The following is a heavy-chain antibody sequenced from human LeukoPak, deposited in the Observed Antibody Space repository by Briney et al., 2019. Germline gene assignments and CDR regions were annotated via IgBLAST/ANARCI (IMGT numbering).Heavy chain of an antibody. D-gene: IGHD3-10*01. CDR3: AGAGGNSH. CDR2: IFGGGDT. J-gene: IGHJ4*02. V-gene: IGHV3-66*01. Sequence: PRGSLRLSCAASGFTVSSNYMSWVRQAPGKGLECVSVIFGGGDTHYADSVKGRFTISRDSSKNKVDLQMKSLRVDDTAVYYCAGAGGNSHLGQGTPVTVSS. CDR1: GFTVSSNY.